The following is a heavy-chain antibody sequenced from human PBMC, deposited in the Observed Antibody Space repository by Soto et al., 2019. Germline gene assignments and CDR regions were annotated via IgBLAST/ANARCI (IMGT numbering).Heavy chain of an antibody. V-gene: IGHV4-30-4*01. D-gene: IGHD6-13*01. CDR1: GGSISSGDYY. Sequence: QVQLQESGPGLVKPSQTLSLTCTVSGGSISSGDYYWSWIRQPPGKGLEWIGYIYYSGSTYYNPSLKSRVTISVDTSKNQFSLKLSSVTAADTAVYYCARESRAKIAAAGRQYVFDYWGQGTLVTVSS. CDR2: IYYSGST. CDR3: ARESRAKIAAAGRQYVFDY. J-gene: IGHJ4*02.